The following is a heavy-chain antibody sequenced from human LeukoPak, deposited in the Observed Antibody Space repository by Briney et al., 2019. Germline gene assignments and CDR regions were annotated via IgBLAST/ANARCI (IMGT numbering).Heavy chain of an antibody. CDR3: ARELLMVYAPDAFDI. J-gene: IGHJ3*02. CDR1: GGSISSYY. Sequence: SETLSLTCTVSGGSISSYYWSWIRQPPGKGLEWIGYIYYSGSTNYNPSLKSRVTISVDTSKNQFSLKLSSVTAADTAVYYCARELLMVYAPDAFDIWGQGTMVTVSP. D-gene: IGHD2-8*01. CDR2: IYYSGST. V-gene: IGHV4-59*01.